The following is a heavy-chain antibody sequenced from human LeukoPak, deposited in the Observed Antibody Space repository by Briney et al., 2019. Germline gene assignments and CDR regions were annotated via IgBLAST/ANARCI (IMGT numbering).Heavy chain of an antibody. Sequence: SETLSLTCTVSGGSISSNYWSWIRQPAGKGLEWIGRIYSSGSTNYNPSLKSRVTMSVDTSKNQFSLKLSSVTAADTAVFYCASLTTADAFDIWGQGTMVTVSS. J-gene: IGHJ3*02. V-gene: IGHV4-4*07. D-gene: IGHD3-22*01. CDR3: ASLTTADAFDI. CDR1: GGSISSNY. CDR2: IYSSGST.